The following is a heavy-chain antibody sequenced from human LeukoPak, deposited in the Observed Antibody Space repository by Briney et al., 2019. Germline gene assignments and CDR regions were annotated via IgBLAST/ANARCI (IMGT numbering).Heavy chain of an antibody. Sequence: GGSLRLSCAASGFTFSSYSMNWVRQAPGKGLEWVSSISSSSSFIYYADSVKGRFTISRDNAKTSLYLQMNSLRAEDTAVYYCARGGMVRGVIITSFHVGYNWFDPWGQGTLVTVSS. CDR1: GFTFSSYS. J-gene: IGHJ5*02. CDR2: ISSSSSFI. CDR3: ARGGMVRGVIITSFHVGYNWFDP. D-gene: IGHD3-10*01. V-gene: IGHV3-21*04.